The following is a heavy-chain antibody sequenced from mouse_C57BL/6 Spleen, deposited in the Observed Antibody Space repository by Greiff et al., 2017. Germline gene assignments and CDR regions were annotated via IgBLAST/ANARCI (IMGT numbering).Heavy chain of an antibody. CDR2: IYPRSGNT. Sequence: VQLQQPGAELARPGASVKLSCKASGYTFTSYCISWVKQRTGQGLEWIGEIYPRSGNTYSNEKFKGKATLTADKSSITAYIELRSLTSEDYSVYFCARSFAMDYWGQGTSVTVSS. V-gene: IGHV1-81*01. CDR1: GYTFTSYC. J-gene: IGHJ4*01. CDR3: ARSFAMDY.